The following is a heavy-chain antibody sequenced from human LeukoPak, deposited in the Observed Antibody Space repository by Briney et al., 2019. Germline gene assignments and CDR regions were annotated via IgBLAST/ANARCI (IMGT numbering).Heavy chain of an antibody. D-gene: IGHD5-18*01. Sequence: PSETLSLTCAVYGGSFSGYYWSWIRQPPGKGLEWIGEINHSGSTNYNPSLKSRVTISVDTSKNQFSLKLSSVTAADTAVYYCASAPAAPRRGYSYGYPSRSAGAGGGNFDYWGQGTLVTVSS. CDR3: ASAPAAPRRGYSYGYPSRSAGAGGGNFDY. V-gene: IGHV4-34*01. CDR1: GGSFSGYY. CDR2: INHSGST. J-gene: IGHJ4*02.